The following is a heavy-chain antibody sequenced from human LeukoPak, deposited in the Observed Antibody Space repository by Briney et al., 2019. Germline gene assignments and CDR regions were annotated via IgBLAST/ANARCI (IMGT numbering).Heavy chain of an antibody. D-gene: IGHD2-2*01. V-gene: IGHV3-23*01. CDR2: TGSTGVST. CDR3: AKGPVVPVATYFFDY. CDR1: GFTFSSYA. J-gene: IGHJ4*02. Sequence: GGSLRLSCAASGFTFSSYAMSWVRQAPGKGLEWVSGTGSTGVSTFYADSVKGRFTISRDNSKNTLYLQMNSLRAEDTAIYYCAKGPVVPVATYFFDYWGQGTLVTVSS.